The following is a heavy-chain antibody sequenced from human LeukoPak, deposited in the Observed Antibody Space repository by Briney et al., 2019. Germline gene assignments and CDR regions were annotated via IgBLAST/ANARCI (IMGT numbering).Heavy chain of an antibody. D-gene: IGHD2-15*01. CDR1: GSTFSDYY. V-gene: IGHV3-11*01. CDR3: ARDNAPENCSGGSCYWFWGYYYYYYMDV. Sequence: GGSLRLSCAASGSTFSDYYMSWIRQAPGKGLEWVSYISSSGSTIYYADSVKGRFTISRDNAKNSLYLQMNSLRAEDTAVYYCARDNAPENCSGGSCYWFWGYYYYYYMDVWGKGTTVTVSS. J-gene: IGHJ6*03. CDR2: ISSSGSTI.